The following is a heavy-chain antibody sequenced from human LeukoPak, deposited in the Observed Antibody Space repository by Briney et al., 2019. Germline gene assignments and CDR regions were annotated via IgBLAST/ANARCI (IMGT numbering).Heavy chain of an antibody. D-gene: IGHD6-13*01. V-gene: IGHV3-7*01. CDR1: GFTLSRYW. CDR2: IKQDGSEK. Sequence: GGALRLSCAASGFTLSRYWMSWVRQAPGRGLEGVANIKQDGSEKYYVDSVKGRFTISRDNAQNSLYLQMNSLKAEDTAVYYCARVDLTAAVWDYWGQGTLVTVSS. J-gene: IGHJ4*02. CDR3: ARVDLTAAVWDY.